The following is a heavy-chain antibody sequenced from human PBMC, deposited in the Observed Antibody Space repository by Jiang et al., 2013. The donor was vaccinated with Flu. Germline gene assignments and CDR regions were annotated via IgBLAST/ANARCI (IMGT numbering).Heavy chain of an antibody. D-gene: IGHD3-16*01. CDR3: AKDHPFGWGGWAN. V-gene: IGHV3-30*02. Sequence: TISRDTSKNMVYLQMNSLRPEDTAVYYCAKDHPFGWGGWANWGQGTLVTVSS. J-gene: IGHJ4*02.